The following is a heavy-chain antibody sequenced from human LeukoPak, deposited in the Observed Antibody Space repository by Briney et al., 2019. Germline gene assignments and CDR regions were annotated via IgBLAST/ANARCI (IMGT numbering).Heavy chain of an antibody. Sequence: PGGSLRLSCAASGFTFSRYWMHWVRQTPGKGLVWVSRINSDGSSTRYADSVKGRFTISRDNAKNTLDLQMSSLRAEYTAVYYCARVDCSGGSCYFDYWGQGTLVTVSS. CDR3: ARVDCSGGSCYFDY. V-gene: IGHV3-74*01. D-gene: IGHD2-15*01. CDR1: GFTFSRYW. CDR2: INSDGSST. J-gene: IGHJ4*02.